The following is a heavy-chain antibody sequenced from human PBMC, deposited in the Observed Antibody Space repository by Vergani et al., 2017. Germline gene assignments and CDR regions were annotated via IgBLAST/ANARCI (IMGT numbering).Heavy chain of an antibody. V-gene: IGHV1-69*11. CDR3: ARYSEYCSSTSCARRGGYYYYYYMDV. CDR1: GYTFTDYY. D-gene: IGHD2-2*01. CDR2: IIPILGTA. Sequence: VQLVQSGAEVKKPGATVKISCKVSGYTFTDYYMHWVQQAPGKGLEWMGRIIPILGTANYAQKFQGRVTITADESTSTAYMELSSLRSEETAVYYCARYSEYCSSTSCARRGGYYYYYYMDVWGKGTTVTVSS. J-gene: IGHJ6*03.